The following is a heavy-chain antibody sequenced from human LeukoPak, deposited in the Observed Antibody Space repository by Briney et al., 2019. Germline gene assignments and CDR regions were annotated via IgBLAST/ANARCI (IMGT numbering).Heavy chain of an antibody. CDR1: GFTFSSYW. D-gene: IGHD2-2*01. CDR3: ARDATAPSFDY. Sequence: GGSLRLSCAASGFTFSSYWMNWVRQAPGKGLEWVANIKQDGSEKYYVDTVKGRFTISRDNAKNSLYLQMNSLRAEDTAVYYCARDATAPSFDYWGQGTLVTVSS. CDR2: IKQDGSEK. V-gene: IGHV3-7*05. J-gene: IGHJ4*02.